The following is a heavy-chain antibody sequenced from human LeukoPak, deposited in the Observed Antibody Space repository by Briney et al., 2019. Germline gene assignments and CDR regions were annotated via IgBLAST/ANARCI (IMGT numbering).Heavy chain of an antibody. CDR2: IKQDGSEK. V-gene: IGHV3-7*03. CDR3: ARDERVAAAGYYYYYGMDV. CDR1: GFTSSGYW. Sequence: GGSLRLSCVVSGFTSSGYWMAWVRQAPGKGLEWVANIKQDGSEKYYVDSVKGRFTISRDNAKNSLYLQMNSLRAEDTAVYYCARDERVAAAGYYYYYGMDVWGQGTTVTVSS. J-gene: IGHJ6*02. D-gene: IGHD6-13*01.